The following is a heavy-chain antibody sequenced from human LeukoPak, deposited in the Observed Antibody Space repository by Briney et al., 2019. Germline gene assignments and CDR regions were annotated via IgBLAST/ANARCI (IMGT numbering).Heavy chain of an antibody. CDR3: ATGGYVWGSSLNWFDP. J-gene: IGHJ5*02. CDR2: ISGSGGGT. D-gene: IGHD3-16*01. Sequence: GGSLRLSCGASGFTFSSYGMSWVRQAPGKGLEWVSAISGSGGGTYYADSVKGRFTISRDNPKNTLYLQMNSLRAEDTAVYYCATGGYVWGSSLNWFDPWGQGTLVTVSS. CDR1: GFTFSSYG. V-gene: IGHV3-23*01.